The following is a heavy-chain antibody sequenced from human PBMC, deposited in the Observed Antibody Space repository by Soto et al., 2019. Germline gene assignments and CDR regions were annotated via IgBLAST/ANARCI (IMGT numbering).Heavy chain of an antibody. D-gene: IGHD2-2*01. CDR2: INHSGST. V-gene: IGHV4-34*01. CDR1: GGSFSGYY. J-gene: IGHJ6*02. CDR3: ARLHGYCISSSCHGHYAMDV. Sequence: SVTLSHTWAVYGGSFSGYYWRWISQTPGKGLEWIGEINHSGSTNYNPSLNSRVTVSVDTSKNQFSLKVTSVTAADTAAYYCARLHGYCISSSCHGHYAMDVWGQGTTVTVSS.